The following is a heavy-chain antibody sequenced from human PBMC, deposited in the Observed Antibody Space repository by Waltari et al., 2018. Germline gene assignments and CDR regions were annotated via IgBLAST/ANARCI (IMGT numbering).Heavy chain of an antibody. D-gene: IGHD2-21*01. Sequence: GALVETGGGVVQPGRVLRLSCAAAEFTFRTLAMLWVRQAPGKGLEWVAVISYNARNIYYVDSVKGRFTISRDNSKKTLYLQMDSLRAEDTAVYYCARDYCDRTYCHGMDVWGQGTTVTVSS. V-gene: IGHV3-30*04. J-gene: IGHJ6*02. CDR2: ISYNARNI. CDR3: ARDYCDRTYCHGMDV. CDR1: EFTFRTLA.